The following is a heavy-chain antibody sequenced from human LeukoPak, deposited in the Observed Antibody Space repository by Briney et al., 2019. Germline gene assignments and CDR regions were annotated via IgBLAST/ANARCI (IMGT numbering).Heavy chain of an antibody. CDR1: AFTFSDYA. CDR2: FKTNSGQV. Sequence: GGSLRLFCVASAFTFSDYAMNWVRQAPGKGLEWVSTFKTNSGQVYYAESVRGRFTISRVNSKNTVYLEMSSLRAEDTALYFFATSVPDYTRFDYWGQGALVTVSS. V-gene: IGHV3-23*01. J-gene: IGHJ4*02. CDR3: ATSVPDYTRFDY. D-gene: IGHD4-11*01.